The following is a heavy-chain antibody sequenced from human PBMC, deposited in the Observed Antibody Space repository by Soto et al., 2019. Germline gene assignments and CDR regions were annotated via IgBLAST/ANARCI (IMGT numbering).Heavy chain of an antibody. V-gene: IGHV4-39*01. CDR2: IYYSGST. CDR3: ARFHYSSIWYF. Sequence: SETLSLTCTASGGSISSSSYYWGWIRQPPGKGLEWIGSIYYSGSTYYNPSLKSRVTISVDTSKNQFSLKLSSVTAADTAVYYCARFHYSSIWYFCGQGTLVTVSS. CDR1: GGSISSSSYY. D-gene: IGHD6-13*01. J-gene: IGHJ4*02.